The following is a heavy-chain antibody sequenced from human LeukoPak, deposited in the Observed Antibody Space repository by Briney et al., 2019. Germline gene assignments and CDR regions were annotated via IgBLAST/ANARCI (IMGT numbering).Heavy chain of an antibody. CDR1: GGSFSGYY. CDR3: ARTAYYYDSSGYLGDFDY. D-gene: IGHD3-22*01. Sequence: SETLSLTCAVYGGSFSGYYWSWIRQPPGKGLEWIGEINHSGSTNYNPSLKSRVTISVDTSKNQFSLKLSSVTAADTAVYYCARTAYYYDSSGYLGDFDYWGQGTLVTVSS. CDR2: INHSGST. J-gene: IGHJ4*02. V-gene: IGHV4-34*01.